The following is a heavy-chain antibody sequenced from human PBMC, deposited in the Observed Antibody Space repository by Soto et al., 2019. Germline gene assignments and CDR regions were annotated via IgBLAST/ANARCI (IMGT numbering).Heavy chain of an antibody. Sequence: QVKLQESGPGLVKPSETLSLTCTVSGDSVSSGAYYWSWVRQPPGKGLEWIGYIYYNASTNYNPSLKSRVTILVDTSKSEISLTLNSVTAAGTAVYYCASANIAAAGTIFDPWGQGVLVTVSA. D-gene: IGHD6-13*01. CDR1: GDSVSSGAYY. V-gene: IGHV4-61*08. CDR2: IYYNAST. CDR3: ASANIAAAGTIFDP. J-gene: IGHJ5*02.